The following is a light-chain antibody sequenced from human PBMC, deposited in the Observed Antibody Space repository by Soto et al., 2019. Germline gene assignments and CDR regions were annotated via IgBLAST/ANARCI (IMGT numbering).Light chain of an antibody. CDR1: SSNIGAGYD. V-gene: IGLV1-40*01. J-gene: IGLJ2*01. CDR3: QSYASSLSGLV. CDR2: GNS. Sequence: QSVLTPPPSVSGAPGQRVTISCTGSSSNIGAGYDVHWYQQLPGTAPKLLIYGNSNRPSGVPDRFSGSKSGTSASLAITGLQAEDEADYYCQSYASSLSGLVFGGGTKLTVL.